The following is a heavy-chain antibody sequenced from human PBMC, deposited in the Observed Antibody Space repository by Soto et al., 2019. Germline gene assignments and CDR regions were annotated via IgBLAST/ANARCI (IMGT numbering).Heavy chain of an antibody. J-gene: IGHJ4*02. D-gene: IGHD2-15*01. Sequence: EVQLVGSGGGLVKPRGSLRVSWAASGFTFSSYSMNWVRQAPGKGLEWVSSISSSSSYIYYADSVKGRFTISRDNAKNSLYLQMNSLRAEDTAVYYCARDSCSSGSCYIIDYWGQGTLVTVSS. V-gene: IGHV3-21*01. CDR1: GFTFSSYS. CDR3: ARDSCSSGSCYIIDY. CDR2: ISSSSSYI.